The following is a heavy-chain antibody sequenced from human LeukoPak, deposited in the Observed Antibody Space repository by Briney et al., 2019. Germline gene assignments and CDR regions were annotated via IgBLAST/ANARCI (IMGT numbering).Heavy chain of an antibody. CDR3: AKVSQPAGTTKYYFDY. J-gene: IGHJ4*02. CDR1: GFTFTSYS. CDR2: ISGSGGST. Sequence: PGGSLRLSCAASGFTFTSYSMNWVRQAPGKGLEWVSAISGSGGSTYYADSVKGRFTISRDNSKNTLYLQMNSLRAEDTAVYYCAKVSQPAGTTKYYFDYWGQGTLVTVSS. V-gene: IGHV3-23*01. D-gene: IGHD6-19*01.